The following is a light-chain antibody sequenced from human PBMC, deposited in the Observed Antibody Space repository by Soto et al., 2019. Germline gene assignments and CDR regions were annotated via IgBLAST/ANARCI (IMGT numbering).Light chain of an antibody. Sequence: EGVLTQSPGTLSLSPGERATLSCRASQSVGNNFLAWYQQKPGQAPKLLIYNAFSRATGIPDRFSGSGSGTDFTLTVSRLEPDDFAVYYCQQYAYSPQTFGQGTRLEIK. V-gene: IGKV3-20*01. CDR1: QSVGNNF. J-gene: IGKJ5*01. CDR3: QQYAYSPQT. CDR2: NAF.